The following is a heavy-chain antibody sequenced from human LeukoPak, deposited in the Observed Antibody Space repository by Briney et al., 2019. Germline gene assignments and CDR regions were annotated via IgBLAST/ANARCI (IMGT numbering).Heavy chain of an antibody. CDR1: GGSISSGGYY. D-gene: IGHD6-19*01. V-gene: IGHV4-30-2*01. J-gene: IGHJ4*02. CDR3: ARESNSGWYTGGVDH. CDR2: IYHSGST. Sequence: SETLSLTCTVSGGSISSGGYYWSWIRQPPGKGLEWIGYIYHSGSTYYNPSLKSRVTISVDRSKNQFSLKLSSVTAADTAVYYCARESNSGWYTGGVDHWGPGTLVTVSS.